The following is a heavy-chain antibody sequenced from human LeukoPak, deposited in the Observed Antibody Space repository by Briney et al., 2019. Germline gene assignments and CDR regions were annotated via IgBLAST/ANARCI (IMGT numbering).Heavy chain of an antibody. CDR2: IYYSGST. V-gene: IGHV4-39*01. Sequence: SETLSLTCTVSGDSISSSGDYWGWIRQPPGKGLEWIGNIYYSGSTYYNPSLKSRVTIAVDTSKNQFSLKLTSVTAADTAVYYCARASNWNYVHPWGQGTLVTVSS. CDR3: ARASNWNYVHP. J-gene: IGHJ5*02. CDR1: GDSISSSGDY. D-gene: IGHD1-7*01.